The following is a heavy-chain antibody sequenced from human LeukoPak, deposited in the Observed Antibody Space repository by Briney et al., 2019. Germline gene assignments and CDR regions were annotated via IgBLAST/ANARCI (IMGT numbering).Heavy chain of an antibody. CDR1: GFTVSSSY. D-gene: IGHD7-27*01. CDR2: IYSGGST. Sequence: GGSLRLSCAASGFTVSSSYMSWVRQAPGKGLEWVSAIYSGGSTYYADSVKGRFTISRDNSKNTLYLQMNSLRAEDTAVYYCARELGVNWYFDLWGRGTLVTVSS. CDR3: ARELGVNWYFDL. J-gene: IGHJ2*01. V-gene: IGHV3-66*01.